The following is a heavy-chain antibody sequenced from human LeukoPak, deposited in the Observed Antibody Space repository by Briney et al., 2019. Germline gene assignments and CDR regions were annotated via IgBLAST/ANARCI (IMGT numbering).Heavy chain of an antibody. CDR3: ARVRYSYGYSFDY. J-gene: IGHJ4*02. Sequence: GGSLRLSCAASGFTFSDYYMSWIRQAPGKGLEWVSYISSGGGTIYYADSVKGRFTVSRDDAKNSLYLQLNSLRAEDTAVYYCARVRYSYGYSFDYWGQGTLVTVSS. CDR2: ISSGGGTI. D-gene: IGHD5-18*01. V-gene: IGHV3-11*01. CDR1: GFTFSDYY.